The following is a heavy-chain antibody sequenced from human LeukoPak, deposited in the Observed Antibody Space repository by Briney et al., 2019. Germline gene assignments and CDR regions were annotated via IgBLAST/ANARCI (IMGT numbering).Heavy chain of an antibody. J-gene: IGHJ3*02. Sequence: SETLSPTCTVSGGSISSYYWSWIRQPPGKGLEWIGYIAYSGSTIYNPSLKSRVTITLDTSKNLFSLKLTSVTAADTAVYYCARDYGGNSITFGIWGQGTMVTVSS. CDR3: ARDYGGNSITFGI. CDR2: IAYSGST. V-gene: IGHV4-59*01. CDR1: GGSISSYY. D-gene: IGHD4-23*01.